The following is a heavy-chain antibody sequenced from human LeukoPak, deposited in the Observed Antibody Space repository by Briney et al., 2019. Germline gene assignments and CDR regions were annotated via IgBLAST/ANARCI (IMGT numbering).Heavy chain of an antibody. CDR3: AAIPPQAVRFPMDV. V-gene: IGHV1-58*01. Sequence: SVKVSCKASGFTFSSSAVQWVRQALGQRLEWIGWIVVGSGNTNYARKFQERVAITRDMSTSTAYMELSSLRSEDTAVYYCAAIPPQAVRFPMDVWGKGTTVTVSS. J-gene: IGHJ6*04. CDR1: GFTFSSSA. D-gene: IGHD3-3*01. CDR2: IVVGSGNT.